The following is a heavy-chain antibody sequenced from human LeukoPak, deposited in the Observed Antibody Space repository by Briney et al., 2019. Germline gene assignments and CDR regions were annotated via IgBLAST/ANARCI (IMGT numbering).Heavy chain of an antibody. J-gene: IGHJ4*02. CDR1: GGSISSYY. CDR3: ARTGYSSSYYKFRFDY. V-gene: IGHV4-59*12. D-gene: IGHD6-13*01. Sequence: SETLSLTCTVSGGSISSYYWSWIRQPPGKGLEWIGYIYYSGSTNYNPSLKSRVTISVDTSKNQFSLKLSSVTAADTAVYYCARTGYSSSYYKFRFDYWGQGTLVTVSS. CDR2: IYYSGST.